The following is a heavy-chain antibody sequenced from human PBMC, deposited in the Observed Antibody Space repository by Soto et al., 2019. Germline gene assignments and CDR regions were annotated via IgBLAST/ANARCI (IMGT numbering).Heavy chain of an antibody. Sequence: PSETLSLTCTVSGGSISSYYWSWIRQPAGKGLEWIGRIYTSGSTNYNPALKSRVTMSVDTSKNQFSLKLSSVTAADTAVYYCAREGAYGSGSYYPRWFAPWGQGTLVTVSS. CDR1: GGSISSYY. J-gene: IGHJ5*02. V-gene: IGHV4-4*07. CDR3: AREGAYGSGSYYPRWFAP. CDR2: IYTSGST. D-gene: IGHD3-10*01.